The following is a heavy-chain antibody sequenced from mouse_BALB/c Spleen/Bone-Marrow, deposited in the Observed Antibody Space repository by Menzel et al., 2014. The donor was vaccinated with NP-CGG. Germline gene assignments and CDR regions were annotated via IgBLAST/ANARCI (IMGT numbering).Heavy chain of an antibody. CDR1: GFTFSSYT. CDR2: ISNGGGST. V-gene: IGHV5-12-2*01. Sequence: EVMLVESGGGLVQPGGSLKLSCAASGFTFSSYTMSWVRQTPEKRLEWVAYISNGGGSTYYPDTVKGRFTISRDNAKNTLYLRMSSLKSEDTAMYYCARGLRGYAMDYWGQGTSVTVSS. CDR3: ARGLRGYAMDY. D-gene: IGHD2-4*01. J-gene: IGHJ4*01.